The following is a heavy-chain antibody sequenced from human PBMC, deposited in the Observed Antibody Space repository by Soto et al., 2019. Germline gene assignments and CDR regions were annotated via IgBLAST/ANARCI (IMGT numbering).Heavy chain of an antibody. V-gene: IGHV3-74*01. D-gene: IGHD1-26*01. CDR2: INSDGSST. CDR3: ARVGSLNWYFDL. Sequence: EVQLVESGGGLVQPGGSLRLSCAASGFTFSSYWMHWVRQAPGKGLVWVSRINSDGSSTSYADSVKGRFTISRDNAKNTLYLQMNSLRVEDTAVYYCARVGSLNWYFDLWGRGTLVTVSS. CDR1: GFTFSSYW. J-gene: IGHJ2*01.